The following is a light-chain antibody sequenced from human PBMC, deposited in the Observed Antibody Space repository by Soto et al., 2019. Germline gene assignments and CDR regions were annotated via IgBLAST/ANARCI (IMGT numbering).Light chain of an antibody. Sequence: DIVLTQSPDSLAVSLGERATVNCKSSQNILYSSNNKNYLAWYQQKPGQAPKLLIYWASTRESGVPDRFSGSGSGTDFTLTTSSLQAEDVAVYYCQQYYSSPPTFGQGTKVEIK. J-gene: IGKJ1*01. CDR1: QNILYSSNNKNY. CDR2: WAS. V-gene: IGKV4-1*01. CDR3: QQYYSSPPT.